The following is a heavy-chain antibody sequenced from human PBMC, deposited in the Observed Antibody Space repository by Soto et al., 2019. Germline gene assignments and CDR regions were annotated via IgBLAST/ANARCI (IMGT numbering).Heavy chain of an antibody. D-gene: IGHD3-3*01. J-gene: IGHJ4*02. CDR3: ARNMRPFWDGSYSPSISPDY. Sequence: GGSLRLSCAASGFTFSSYAMNWVRQAPGKGLEWVAIISYDGSNKYYADSVKGRFTISRDNSKNTLYLQMNSLTVEDTAVYYYARNMRPFWDGSYSPSISPDYWGQGTQVTVSS. CDR1: GFTFSSYA. CDR2: ISYDGSNK. V-gene: IGHV3-30-3*01.